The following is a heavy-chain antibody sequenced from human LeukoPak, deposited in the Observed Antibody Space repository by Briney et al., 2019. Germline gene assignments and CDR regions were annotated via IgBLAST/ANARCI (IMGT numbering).Heavy chain of an antibody. CDR3: ARAGPSSSWHQFDY. J-gene: IGHJ4*02. Sequence: PGGSLRLSCAASGFTFSDYYMSWIRQAPGKGLEWVSYISSGGRTIYYADSVKGRFTMSRDNAKNSLYLQMNRLRAEDTAVYYCARAGPSSSWHQFDYWGQGTLVTVSS. CDR1: GFTFSDYY. V-gene: IGHV3-11*04. CDR2: ISSGGRTI. D-gene: IGHD6-13*01.